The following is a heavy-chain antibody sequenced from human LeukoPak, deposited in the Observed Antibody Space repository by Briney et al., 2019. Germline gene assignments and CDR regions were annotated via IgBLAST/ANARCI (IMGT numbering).Heavy chain of an antibody. D-gene: IGHD1-1*01. CDR3: ASWDWNPNYYFDY. CDR1: GYTFTGYY. Sequence: ASVTVSCTASGYTFTGYYMHWVRQAPGQGLEWMGRINPNSGGTNYAQKFQGRVTMTRDTSITTAYMELSSLRSDDTAVYYCASWDWNPNYYFDYWGQGTLVTVSS. CDR2: INPNSGGT. J-gene: IGHJ4*02. V-gene: IGHV1-2*06.